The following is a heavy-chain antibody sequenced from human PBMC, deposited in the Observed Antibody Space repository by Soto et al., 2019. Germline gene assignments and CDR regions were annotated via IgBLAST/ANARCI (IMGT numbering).Heavy chain of an antibody. CDR2: IYYSGST. V-gene: IGHV4-30-4*02. CDR1: GGSISSGDYY. J-gene: IGHJ4*02. CDR3: ARRVKRATIDY. Sequence: SETLSLTCTVSGGSISSGDYYWSWIRQPPGKGLEWIGYIYYSGSTYYNPSLKSRVTISVDTSKNQFSLKLSSVTAADTAVYYCARRVKRATIDYWGQGILVTVSS. D-gene: IGHD5-12*01.